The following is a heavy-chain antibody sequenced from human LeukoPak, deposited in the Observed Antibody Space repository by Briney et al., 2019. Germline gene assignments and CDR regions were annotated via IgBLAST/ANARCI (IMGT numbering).Heavy chain of an antibody. Sequence: QTLSLTCAISGDSVSSNSAAWNWIRQSPSRGLEWLGRTYYRSKWYNDYAVSVKSRITINPDTSKNQFSLQLNSVTPEDTAVYYCATGYCTNGVCRTIDYWGQGTLVTVSS. CDR3: ATGYCTNGVCRTIDY. CDR2: TYYRSKWYN. CDR1: GDSVSSNSAA. V-gene: IGHV6-1*01. D-gene: IGHD2-8*01. J-gene: IGHJ4*02.